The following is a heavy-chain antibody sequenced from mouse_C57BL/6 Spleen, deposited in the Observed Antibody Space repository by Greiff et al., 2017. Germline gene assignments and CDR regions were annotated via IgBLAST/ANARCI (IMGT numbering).Heavy chain of an antibody. D-gene: IGHD2-3*01. CDR2: IRLKSDNYAT. CDR3: TEDDGYVAWFAD. J-gene: IGHJ3*01. V-gene: IGHV6-3*01. CDR1: GFTFSNYW. Sequence: EVKLVESGGGLVQPGGSMKLSCVASGFTFSNYWMNWVRQSPEKGLEWVAQIRLKSDNYATHYAESVKGRFTISRDDSKSSVYLQMNNLRAEDTGIYYCTEDDGYVAWFADWGQGTLVTVSA.